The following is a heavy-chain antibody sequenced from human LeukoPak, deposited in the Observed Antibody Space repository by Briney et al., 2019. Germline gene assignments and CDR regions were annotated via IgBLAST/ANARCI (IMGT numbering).Heavy chain of an antibody. Sequence: SETLSLTCTVSGGSISSSSYYWGWIRQPPGKGLEGIGSIYYSGSTYYNPSLKSRVTISVDTSKNQFSLKLSSVTAADTAVYYCARAGYSYDMDVWGQGTTVTASS. CDR3: ARAGYSYDMDV. J-gene: IGHJ6*02. CDR2: IYYSGST. V-gene: IGHV4-39*01. D-gene: IGHD5-18*01. CDR1: GGSISSSSYY.